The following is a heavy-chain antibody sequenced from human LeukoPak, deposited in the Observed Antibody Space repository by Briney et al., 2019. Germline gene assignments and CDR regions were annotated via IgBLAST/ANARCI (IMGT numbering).Heavy chain of an antibody. V-gene: IGHV3-48*04. J-gene: IGHJ3*02. D-gene: IGHD3-16*01. Sequence: GGSLRLSCAASGFTFSSYCMNWVRQAPGKGLEWVSYISSSGSTIYYADSVKGRFTISRDNAKKSLYLQMNSLRAEDTAVYYCARARLTDYVWGRRTFDIWGQGTMVTISS. CDR1: GFTFSSYC. CDR2: ISSSGSTI. CDR3: ARARLTDYVWGRRTFDI.